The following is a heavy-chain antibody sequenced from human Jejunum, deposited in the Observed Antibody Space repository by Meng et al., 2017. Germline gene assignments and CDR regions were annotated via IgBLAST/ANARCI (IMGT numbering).Heavy chain of an antibody. CDR3: TRDNYGPLDF. V-gene: IGHV3-11*01. CDR1: GFTFSDYY. D-gene: IGHD3-10*01. CDR2: ISSSGSTK. J-gene: IGHJ4*02. Sequence: VQRVESGGGLVKHGGSQTPSFVASGFTFSDYYMTWVRQAPGKGLEEISYISSSGSTKFYADSVKGRFTISRDSAKNSVYLEMNSLRADDTAVYYCTRDNYGPLDFWGQGTLVTVSS.